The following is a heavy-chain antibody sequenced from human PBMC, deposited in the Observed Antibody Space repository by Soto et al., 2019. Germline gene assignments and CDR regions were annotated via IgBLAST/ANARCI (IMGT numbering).Heavy chain of an antibody. V-gene: IGHV4-34*01. Sequence: SETLSLTCAVYGGSFSGYYWSWIRQPPGKGLEWIGEINHSGSTNYNPSLKSRVTISVDTSKNQFSLKLSSVTAADTAVYYCARAKRWIQLWLIGFDPWGQGTLVTVSS. CDR2: INHSGST. D-gene: IGHD5-18*01. CDR1: GGSFSGYY. J-gene: IGHJ5*02. CDR3: ARAKRWIQLWLIGFDP.